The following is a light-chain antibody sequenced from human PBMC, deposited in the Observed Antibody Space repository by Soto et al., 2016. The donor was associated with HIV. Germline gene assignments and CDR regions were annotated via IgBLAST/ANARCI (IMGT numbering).Light chain of an antibody. Sequence: SYELTQAPSVSVAPGKTARITCGGHNIEDKTVHWYQQKSGQAPVLVVNNDNLRPSGIPERFSGSNSGNTATLTISRVEAGDEADFYCQVWDSENQQIIFGGGPKLTVL. J-gene: IGLJ2*01. CDR1: NIEDKT. V-gene: IGLV3-21*01. CDR2: NDN. CDR3: QVWDSENQQII.